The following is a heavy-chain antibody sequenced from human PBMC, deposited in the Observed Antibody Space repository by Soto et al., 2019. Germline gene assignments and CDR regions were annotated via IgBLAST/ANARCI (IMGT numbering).Heavy chain of an antibody. D-gene: IGHD2-15*01. Sequence: SETLSLTCTASGGSISSYYRSWIRQPPGKGLERIGYIYYSGNTNYNPSLKSRVTITADTSKNKFYLKLSTLTAEDTAVYYCAGLVRDCSGGSCSSIFDYWGQGTLVTVS. V-gene: IGHV4-59*01. CDR2: IYYSGNT. CDR3: AGLVRDCSGGSCSSIFDY. J-gene: IGHJ4*02. CDR1: GGSISSYY.